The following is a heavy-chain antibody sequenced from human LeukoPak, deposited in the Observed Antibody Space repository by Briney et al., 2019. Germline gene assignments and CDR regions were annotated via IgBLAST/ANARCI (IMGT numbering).Heavy chain of an antibody. D-gene: IGHD6-13*01. CDR1: GGSISSGSYY. CDR2: IYTSGST. V-gene: IGHV4-61*02. CDR3: ARAPPSIAAAGTGYFDY. Sequence: SETLSLTCTVSGGSISSGSYYWSWIRQPAGKGLEWIGRIYTSGSTNYNPSLKSGVTISVDTSKNQFSLKLSSVTAADTAVYYCARAPPSIAAAGTGYFDYWGQGTLVTVSS. J-gene: IGHJ4*02.